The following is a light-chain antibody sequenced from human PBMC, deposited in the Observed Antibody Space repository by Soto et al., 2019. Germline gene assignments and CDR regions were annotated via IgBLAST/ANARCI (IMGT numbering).Light chain of an antibody. J-gene: IGKJ4*01. CDR1: QTVSNNF. CDR3: QQYGSSPLT. Sequence: EIVLTQSPGTLSLSPGEKATLSCRASQTVSNNFLAWYQQKPGPAPRLLIYGASSRATGIPDRFSGSGSGTDFTLTISRLEPEDVAVYYCQQYGSSPLTFGGGTKVEIK. V-gene: IGKV3-20*01. CDR2: GAS.